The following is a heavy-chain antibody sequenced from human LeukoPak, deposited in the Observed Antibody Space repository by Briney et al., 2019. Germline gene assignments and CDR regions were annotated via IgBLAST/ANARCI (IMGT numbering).Heavy chain of an antibody. CDR2: IYPSDSAT. CDR1: GYIFSNYW. CDR3: ARRHKSNGWYYFDN. Sequence: GESLKISCKASGYIFSNYWIGWVRQMPGKGLEWMGIIYPSDSATKYSPSFQGQVTISADKSISTAYLQWSSLKASDTAIYYCARRHKSNGWYYFDNWGQGTLVTVSS. D-gene: IGHD6-19*01. V-gene: IGHV5-51*01. J-gene: IGHJ4*02.